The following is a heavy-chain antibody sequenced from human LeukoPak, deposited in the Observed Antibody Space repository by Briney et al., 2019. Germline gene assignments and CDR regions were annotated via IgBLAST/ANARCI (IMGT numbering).Heavy chain of an antibody. CDR2: IYYSGST. Sequence: PSETLSPTCTVSGGSISSYYWSWIRQPPGKGLEWIGYIYYSGSTNYNPSLKSRVTISVDTSKNQFSLKLSSVTAAGTAVYYCARGDGRDGYTYMDVWGKGTTVTVSS. CDR1: GGSISSYY. J-gene: IGHJ6*03. D-gene: IGHD5-24*01. V-gene: IGHV4-59*01. CDR3: ARGDGRDGYTYMDV.